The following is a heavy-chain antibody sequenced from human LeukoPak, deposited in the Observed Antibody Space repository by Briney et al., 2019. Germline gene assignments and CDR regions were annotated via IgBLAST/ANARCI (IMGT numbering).Heavy chain of an antibody. CDR3: ARGRGSGWQYYFDY. Sequence: PSETLSLTCAVHGGSFSGYYWSWIRQPPGKGLEWIGEINHSGSTNYNPSLKSRVTISVDTSKNQFSLKLSSVTAADTAVYYCARGRGSGWQYYFDYWGQGTLVTVSS. CDR1: GGSFSGYY. D-gene: IGHD6-19*01. V-gene: IGHV4-34*01. CDR2: INHSGST. J-gene: IGHJ4*02.